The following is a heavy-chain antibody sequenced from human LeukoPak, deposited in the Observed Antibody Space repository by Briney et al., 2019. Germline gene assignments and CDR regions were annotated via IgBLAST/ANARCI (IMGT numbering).Heavy chain of an antibody. CDR3: ARSWLRLYFDY. J-gene: IGHJ4*02. D-gene: IGHD5-12*01. CDR1: GGSISSYY. Sequence: PSETLSLTCTVSGGSISSYYWSWIRQPPGKGLEWIGEINHSGSTNYNPSLKSRVTISVDTSKNQFSLKLSSVTAADTAVYYCARSWLRLYFDYWGQGTLVTVSS. V-gene: IGHV4-34*01. CDR2: INHSGST.